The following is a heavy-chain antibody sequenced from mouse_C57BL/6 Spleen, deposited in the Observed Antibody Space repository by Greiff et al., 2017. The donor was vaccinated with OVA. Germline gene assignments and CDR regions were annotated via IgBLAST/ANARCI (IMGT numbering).Heavy chain of an antibody. J-gene: IGHJ1*01. Sequence: EVQLQQSGPELVKPGASVKISCKASGYTFTDYYMNWVKQSHGKSLEWIGDINPSNGGTSYNQKFKGKATLTVDKSSSTAYMELRSLKSEDSAVYYSASPLLRSYWYFDVWGPGTTVTVSS. V-gene: IGHV1-26*01. CDR1: GYTFTDYY. D-gene: IGHD1-1*01. CDR2: INPSNGGT. CDR3: ASPLLRSYWYFDV.